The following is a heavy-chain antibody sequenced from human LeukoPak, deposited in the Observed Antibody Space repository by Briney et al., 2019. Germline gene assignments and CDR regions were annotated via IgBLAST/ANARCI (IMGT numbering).Heavy chain of an antibody. CDR3: AKLGMYSGTSY. Sequence: GGSLRLSCAASGFTFSTYAMSWVRQAPGKGLEWVSRISGSGEDIYYADSVRGRFTISRDNSKNTLYLQMNSLRAEDTAVYYCAKLGMYSGTSYWGQGTLVTVSS. D-gene: IGHD1-26*01. CDR2: ISGSGEDI. J-gene: IGHJ4*02. V-gene: IGHV3-23*01. CDR1: GFTFSTYA.